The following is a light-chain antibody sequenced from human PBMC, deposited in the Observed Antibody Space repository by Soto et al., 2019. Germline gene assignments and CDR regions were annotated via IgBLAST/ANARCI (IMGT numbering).Light chain of an antibody. CDR2: KAS. CDR1: QNIGDS. CDR3: QQYNSYWT. V-gene: IGKV1-5*03. J-gene: IGKJ1*01. Sequence: DIQMTQSPSTLSASVGDRLTITCRASQNIGDSLAWYQQKPGKAPNLLIYKASSLESGVPSRFSGSGSGTEFTLTISSLQSEDFATYYCQQYNSYWTFGQGTKVEIK.